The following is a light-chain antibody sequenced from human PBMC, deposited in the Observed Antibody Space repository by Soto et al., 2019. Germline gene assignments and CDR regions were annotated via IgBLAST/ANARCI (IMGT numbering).Light chain of an antibody. CDR1: QTISSSY. V-gene: IGKV3-20*01. CDR2: GAS. J-gene: IGKJ2*01. Sequence: EIVLTQSPGTLSSSPGERATLSCRASQTISSSYLAWYQQKPGQAPRLLIFGASSRATDIPDRFSGSGSGTDCTLTISRLQLEDFAVYYCQHYDNSPPTYTFGLGTKVEIK. CDR3: QHYDNSPPTYT.